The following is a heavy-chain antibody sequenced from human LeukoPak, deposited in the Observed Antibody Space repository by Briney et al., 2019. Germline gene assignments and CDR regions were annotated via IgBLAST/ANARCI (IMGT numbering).Heavy chain of an antibody. J-gene: IGHJ5*02. CDR3: ARESSAVAHTMMPDWLDA. Sequence: PSETLSDTCDVSGYSINFGHLWGWIRQPPGKGLEWIASINHSGRTYYTPSLKSRVTISVDTLKNQFSLKVTSVTAEDTAMYFCARESSAVAHTMMPDWLDAWGQGRLATVSS. D-gene: IGHD3-22*01. CDR1: GYSINFGHL. V-gene: IGHV4-38-2*02. CDR2: INHSGRT.